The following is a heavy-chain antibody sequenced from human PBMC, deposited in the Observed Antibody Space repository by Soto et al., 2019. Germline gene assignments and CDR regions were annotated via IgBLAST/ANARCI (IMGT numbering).Heavy chain of an antibody. D-gene: IGHD6-13*01. Sequence: QVQLVESGGGVVQPGRSLRLSCAASGFTFSSYPMHWVRQAPGKGLEWVAFISYDERNKYYADFVKGRFTISRDNSKNTLYLQMNSLRAEDTAVYYCARVRGSSWYGGAFDIWGQGTMVTVSS. V-gene: IGHV3-30-3*01. CDR2: ISYDERNK. CDR1: GFTFSSYP. J-gene: IGHJ3*02. CDR3: ARVRGSSWYGGAFDI.